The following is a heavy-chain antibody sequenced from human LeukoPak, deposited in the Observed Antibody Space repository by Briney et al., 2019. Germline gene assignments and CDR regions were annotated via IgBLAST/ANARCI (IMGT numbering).Heavy chain of an antibody. CDR2: IGSSDGGT. V-gene: IGHV3-23*01. CDR1: GFTFRNYA. CDR3: AIRLEVQAAGAFDI. J-gene: IGHJ3*02. Sequence: GGSLRLSCAASGFTFRNYAMTWIRQAPGKGLEWVSTIGSSDGGTYYGDSVKGRFTISRDTPKNTLYLHMNRLRAEDTAVYYCAIRLEVQAAGAFDIWGHGTMVTVSS. D-gene: IGHD2-2*01.